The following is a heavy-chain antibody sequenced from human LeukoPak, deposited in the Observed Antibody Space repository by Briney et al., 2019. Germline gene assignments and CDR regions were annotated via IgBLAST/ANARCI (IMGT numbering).Heavy chain of an antibody. CDR1: GFTFSSYG. V-gene: IGHV3-30*18. Sequence: PGGSLRLSCAASGFTFSSYGMHWVRQAPGKGLKWVAVISYDGSNKYYADSVKGRFTISRDNSKNTLYLQMNSLRAEDTAVYYCAKDGLFLGYYYDSSGSNFTYWGQGTLVTVSS. CDR3: AKDGLFLGYYYDSSGSNFTY. D-gene: IGHD3-22*01. CDR2: ISYDGSNK. J-gene: IGHJ4*02.